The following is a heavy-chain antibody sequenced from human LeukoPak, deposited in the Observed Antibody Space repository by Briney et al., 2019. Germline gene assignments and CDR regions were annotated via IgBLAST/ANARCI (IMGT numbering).Heavy chain of an antibody. Sequence: PSQTLSLTCTVSGGSISSGDYYWSWIRQPPGKGLEWIGYIYYSGSTYYNPSLKSRVTISVDTSKNQFSLKLSSVTAADTAVYYCARSSGYYYPLFDYWGQGTLVTVSS. D-gene: IGHD3-22*01. CDR2: IYYSGST. CDR1: GGSISSGDYY. CDR3: ARSSGYYYPLFDY. V-gene: IGHV4-30-4*01. J-gene: IGHJ4*02.